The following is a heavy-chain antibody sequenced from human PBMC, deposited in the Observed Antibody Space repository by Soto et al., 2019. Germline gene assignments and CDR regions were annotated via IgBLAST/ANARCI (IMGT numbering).Heavy chain of an antibody. CDR3: ARGPEDCSGGSCYSRYFQH. CDR1: GGTFSSYT. CDR2: IIPILGIA. V-gene: IGHV1-69*02. D-gene: IGHD2-15*01. J-gene: IGHJ1*01. Sequence: QVQLVQSGAEVKKPGSSVKVSCKASGGTFSSYTISWVRQAPGQGLEWMGRIIPILGIANYAQKFQGRVTITADKSTSTAYMELSSLRSEDTAVYYCARGPEDCSGGSCYSRYFQHWGQGTLVTVSS.